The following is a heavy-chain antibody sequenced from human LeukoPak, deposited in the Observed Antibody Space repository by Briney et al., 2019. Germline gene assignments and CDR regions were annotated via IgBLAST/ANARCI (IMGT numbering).Heavy chain of an antibody. D-gene: IGHD3-10*01. CDR1: GFTFDDYG. V-gene: IGHV3-20*04. J-gene: IGHJ6*04. CDR2: ISWNGGST. Sequence: GGSLRLSCAASGFTFDDYGVNWVRQAPGKGLEWVSGISWNGGSTSYADSVKGRFTVSRDNAKNSLYLQMNSLRAEDTAVYYCAREWNYYGSGIMDVWGKGTTVTVSS. CDR3: AREWNYYGSGIMDV.